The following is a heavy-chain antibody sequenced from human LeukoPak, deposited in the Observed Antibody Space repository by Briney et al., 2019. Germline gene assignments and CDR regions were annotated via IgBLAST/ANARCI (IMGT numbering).Heavy chain of an antibody. CDR2: IIPIFGTA. CDR3: ASPPPYYYDSSGYYLSY. CDR1: GGTFSSYA. V-gene: IGHV1-69*05. J-gene: IGHJ4*02. D-gene: IGHD3-22*01. Sequence: SVKVSCKAPGGTFSSYAISWVRQAPGQGLEWMGRIIPIFGTANYAQKFQGRVTITTDESTSTAYMELSSLRSEDTAVYYCASPPPYYYDSSGYYLSYWGQGTLVTVSS.